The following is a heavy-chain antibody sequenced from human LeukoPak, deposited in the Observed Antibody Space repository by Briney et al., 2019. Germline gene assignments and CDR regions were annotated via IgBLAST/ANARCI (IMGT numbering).Heavy chain of an antibody. CDR1: GFSFSSYA. CDR3: AKDLGLAIVSTLAR. V-gene: IGHV3-23*01. D-gene: IGHD1-26*01. CDR2: ITGRGDHT. Sequence: GGSLRLSCVVSGFSFSSYAMTWVRQAPGKGLEWVSGITGRGDHTYYADSAKGRFTISRDNFKNTVFLEMNSLRDEDTAVYYCAKDLGLAIVSTLARWARETLVTVS. J-gene: IGHJ4*02.